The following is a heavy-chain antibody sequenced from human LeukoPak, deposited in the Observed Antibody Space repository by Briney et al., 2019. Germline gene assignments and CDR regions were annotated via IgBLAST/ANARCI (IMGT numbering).Heavy chain of an antibody. CDR2: IRSRSAGGTT. CDR1: GLTFNNAW. D-gene: IGHD2-15*01. Sequence: GGSLRLSCAASGLTFNNAWMSWVRQAPGKGLEWVGRIRSRSAGGTTDYGAPVKGRFTISRDDSKNTLCLQMNSLKTEDTAVYYCSTGGGTHDYWGQGTLVTVSS. CDR3: STGGGTHDY. V-gene: IGHV3-15*01. J-gene: IGHJ4*02.